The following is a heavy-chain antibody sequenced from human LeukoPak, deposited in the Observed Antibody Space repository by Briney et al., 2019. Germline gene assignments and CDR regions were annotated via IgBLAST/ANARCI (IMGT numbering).Heavy chain of an antibody. CDR3: ARSGSGYLGYYFDY. CDR2: IYTSGSI. V-gene: IGHV4-4*07. Sequence: SETLSLTCTVSGGSISSYYWSWIRQPAGKGLEWIGRIYTSGSITYNPSLKSRVSMSVDTSKNQFSLKLSSVTAADTAVYYCARSGSGYLGYYFDYWGQGTLVTVSS. D-gene: IGHD5-12*01. J-gene: IGHJ4*02. CDR1: GGSISSYY.